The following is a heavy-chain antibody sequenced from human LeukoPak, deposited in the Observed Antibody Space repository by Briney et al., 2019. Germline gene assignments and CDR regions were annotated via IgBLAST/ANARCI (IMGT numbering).Heavy chain of an antibody. Sequence: GGSLRLSCAASGFTFSSYSMNWVRQAPGKGLEWVSSISSSSSYIYYADSVKGRFTISRDNSKNTLYLQMNSLRAEDTAVYYCARGGGYSSGWYFDYWGQGTLVTVSS. V-gene: IGHV3-21*04. CDR2: ISSSSSYI. CDR3: ARGGGYSSGWYFDY. D-gene: IGHD6-19*01. CDR1: GFTFSSYS. J-gene: IGHJ4*02.